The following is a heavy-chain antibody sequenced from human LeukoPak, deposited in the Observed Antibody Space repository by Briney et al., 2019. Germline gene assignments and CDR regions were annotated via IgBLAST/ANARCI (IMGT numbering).Heavy chain of an antibody. J-gene: IGHJ6*02. V-gene: IGHV3-74*01. CDR1: GFTFSKNW. CDR2: IQGDGSNT. D-gene: IGHD1-26*01. CDR3: ARDRVGATIALYYYYGMNV. Sequence: GGSLRLSCVASGFTFSKNWMHWVRQAPGKGLVWVSRIQGDGSNTNYADSVKGRFTISRDNAKNSLYLEMNSLRAEDTAVYYCARDRVGATIALYYYYGMNVWGQGTTVTVSS.